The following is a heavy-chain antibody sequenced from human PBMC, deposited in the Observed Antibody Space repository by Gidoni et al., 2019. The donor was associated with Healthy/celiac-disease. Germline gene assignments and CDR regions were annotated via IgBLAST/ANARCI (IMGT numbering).Heavy chain of an antibody. Sequence: EVQLLESGGGLVQPGGSLRLSCAASGFTFSSYAMSWVRQAPGKGLDWFSAISGSGGSTYYADSVKGRFTISRDNSKNTLYLQMNSLRAEDTAVYYCAKAPIVVVVAATPGGFDYWGQGTLVTVSS. D-gene: IGHD2-15*01. CDR3: AKAPIVVVVAATPGGFDY. CDR1: GFTFSSYA. J-gene: IGHJ4*02. V-gene: IGHV3-23*01. CDR2: ISGSGGST.